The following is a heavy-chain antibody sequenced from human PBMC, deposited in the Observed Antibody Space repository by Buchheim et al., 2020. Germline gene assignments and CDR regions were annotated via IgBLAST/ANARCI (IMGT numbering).Heavy chain of an antibody. CDR2: INPICGDT. V-gene: IGHV1-2*06. J-gene: IGHJ4*02. CDR3: ARATGGHSPAFIDQ. CDR1: GYTFAGYY. Sequence: QVQLVQSGAEVKKPGASVRVSCKTSGYTFAGYYIHWVRQAPGHGLEWMGRINPICGDTDYIQKFEGRLTLTMDTSISTVYMFLTRLTSDDTATFYCARATGGHSPAFIDQWGQGTL. D-gene: IGHD4-23*01.